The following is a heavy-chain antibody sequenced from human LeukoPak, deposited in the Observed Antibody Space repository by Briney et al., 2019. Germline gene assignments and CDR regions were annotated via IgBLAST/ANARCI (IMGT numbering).Heavy chain of an antibody. Sequence: ASVKVSCKASGYTLTSYDINWVRQATGQGLEWMGWMNPNSGNTGYAQKFQGRVTMTRNTSISTAYMELSSLRSEDTAVYYCARALRRPNAFDIWGQGTMVTVSS. CDR2: MNPNSGNT. CDR3: ARALRRPNAFDI. CDR1: GYTLTSYD. V-gene: IGHV1-8*01. J-gene: IGHJ3*02.